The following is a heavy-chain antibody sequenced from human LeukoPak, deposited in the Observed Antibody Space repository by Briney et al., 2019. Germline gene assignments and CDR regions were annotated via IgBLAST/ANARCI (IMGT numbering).Heavy chain of an antibody. CDR3: ARDRGYDYVWGSYRYEPYYFDY. D-gene: IGHD3-16*02. V-gene: IGHV1-18*01. Sequence: ASVKVSCKASGYAFTSYGISWVRQAPGQGLEWMGWISAYNGNTNYAQKLQGRVTMTTDTSTSTAYMELRSLRSDDTAVYYYARDRGYDYVWGSYRYEPYYFDYWGQGTLVTVSS. CDR2: ISAYNGNT. J-gene: IGHJ4*02. CDR1: GYAFTSYG.